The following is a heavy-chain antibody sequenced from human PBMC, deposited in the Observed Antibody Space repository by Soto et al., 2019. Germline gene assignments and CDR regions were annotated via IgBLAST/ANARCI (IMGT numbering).Heavy chain of an antibody. J-gene: IGHJ6*03. CDR3: ASATQVIAARPYYYYYMDV. V-gene: IGHV3-21*01. Sequence: GGSLRLSCAASGFTFSSYSMNWVRQAPGKGLEWVSSISSSSSYIYYADSVKGRFTISRDNAKNSLYLQMNSLRAEDTAVYYCASATQVIAARPYYYYYMDVWGKGTTVTVSS. CDR2: ISSSSSYI. CDR1: GFTFSSYS. D-gene: IGHD6-6*01.